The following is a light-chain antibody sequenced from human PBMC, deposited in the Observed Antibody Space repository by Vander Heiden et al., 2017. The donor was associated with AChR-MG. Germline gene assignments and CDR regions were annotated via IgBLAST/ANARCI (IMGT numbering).Light chain of an antibody. Sequence: QSALTQPASVSGSPGQSITISCTGTSSDVGGYNYVSWYQQHPGTAPKLIIYDVNKGHSGVSNRFSGAKSGNTASLTISGLQAEDEADYYCSSYAGSGTLYVFGPGTKVTVL. CDR3: SSYAGSGTLYV. CDR1: SSDVGGYNY. J-gene: IGLJ1*01. V-gene: IGLV2-14*01. CDR2: DVN.